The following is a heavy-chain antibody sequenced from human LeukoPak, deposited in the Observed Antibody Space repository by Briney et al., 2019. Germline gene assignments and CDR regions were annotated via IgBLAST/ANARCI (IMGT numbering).Heavy chain of an antibody. Sequence: SETLSLTCAVYGGSFSGYYWSWIRQTPGKGPEWIGEINHSGSTNYNPSLKSRVTISVDTSKNQFSLKLSSVTAADTAMYYCARASCGDYPKAWCFDLWGRGTLVTVSS. CDR2: INHSGST. CDR1: GGSFSGYY. V-gene: IGHV4-34*01. CDR3: ARASCGDYPKAWCFDL. J-gene: IGHJ2*01. D-gene: IGHD2-21*02.